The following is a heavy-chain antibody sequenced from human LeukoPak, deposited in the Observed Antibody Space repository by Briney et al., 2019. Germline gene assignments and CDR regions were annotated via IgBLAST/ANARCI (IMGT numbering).Heavy chain of an antibody. CDR1: RGSISGYS. J-gene: IGHJ4*02. D-gene: IGHD3-10*01. CDR2: IYYSGDT. Sequence: SETLSLTCTVSRGSISGYSWSWIRQSPGGGLEWIGYIYYSGDTAYNPSLKSRVTISVDTSKNQFSLKLSSVTAADTAVYYCARPRVSVRGVIMDWGQGTLVSVSS. V-gene: IGHV4-59*12. CDR3: ARPRVSVRGVIMD.